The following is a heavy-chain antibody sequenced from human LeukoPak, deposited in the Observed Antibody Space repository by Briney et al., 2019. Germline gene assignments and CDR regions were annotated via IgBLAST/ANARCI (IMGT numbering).Heavy chain of an antibody. Sequence: SETLSLTCAVYGGSFSAYYWTWIRQPPGRGLEWIGETNHSGNTNYNPSLKSRVTISVDTSKNQFSLKLSSVTAADTAVYYCASPWGIAVAGTGDAFDIWGQGTMVTVSS. CDR3: ASPWGIAVAGTGDAFDI. D-gene: IGHD6-19*01. CDR1: GGSFSAYY. CDR2: TNHSGNT. V-gene: IGHV4-34*01. J-gene: IGHJ3*02.